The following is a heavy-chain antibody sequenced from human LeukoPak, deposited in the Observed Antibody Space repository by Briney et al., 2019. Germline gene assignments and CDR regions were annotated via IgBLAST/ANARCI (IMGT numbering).Heavy chain of an antibody. D-gene: IGHD2-2*01. CDR1: GYTFTSYA. J-gene: IGHJ4*02. Sequence: ASVKVSCKASGYTFTSYAMNWVRQAPGQGLEWMGWINTNTGNPTYAQGFTGRFVFSLDTSVSTAYLQISSLKAEDTAVYYCARAVRDIVVVPAATVFDYWGQGTLVTVSS. CDR3: ARAVRDIVVVPAATVFDY. V-gene: IGHV7-4-1*02. CDR2: INTNTGNP.